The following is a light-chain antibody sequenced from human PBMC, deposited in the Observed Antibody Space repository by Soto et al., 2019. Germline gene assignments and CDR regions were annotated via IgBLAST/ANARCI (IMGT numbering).Light chain of an antibody. J-gene: IGKJ3*01. CDR1: QSVGSN. Sequence: EILMTQSPATLSVSPGERATLSCRASQSVGSNLAWYQQKPGQAPRLLIYDASTRATGVPARFSGSGSGTESTLTISSLQSEDFAIYFCQQYSDWPLFGPGTKVDIK. CDR2: DAS. V-gene: IGKV3-15*01. CDR3: QQYSDWPL.